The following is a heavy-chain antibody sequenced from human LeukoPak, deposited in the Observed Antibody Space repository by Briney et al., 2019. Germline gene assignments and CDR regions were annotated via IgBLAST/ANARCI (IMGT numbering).Heavy chain of an antibody. CDR3: ASTRYSSGWCDY. J-gene: IGHJ4*02. CDR2: IYYSGST. V-gene: IGHV4-39*01. D-gene: IGHD6-19*01. CDR1: GGSISTSSYY. Sequence: SETLSLTCTVSGGSISTSSYYWGWIRQPPGKGLEWIGSIYYSGSTYYNPSLKSRVTISVDTSKNQFSLKLSSVTAADTAVYYCASTRYSSGWCDYWGQATLVTVSS.